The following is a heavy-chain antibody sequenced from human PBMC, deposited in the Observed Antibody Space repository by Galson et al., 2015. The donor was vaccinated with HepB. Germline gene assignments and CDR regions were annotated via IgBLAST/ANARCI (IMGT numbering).Heavy chain of an antibody. CDR1: GFAFDSHA. V-gene: IGHV3-23*01. Sequence: SLRLSCAASGFAFDSHAMSWVRQAPGRGLEWISSISGNGDSIFYADSVKGRFTVSRDNSNNMLYLQMNSLRAEDAGLYFCAKGYGLFDSWAQGILVTVSS. D-gene: IGHD5-18*01. J-gene: IGHJ5*01. CDR3: AKGYGLFDS. CDR2: ISGNGDSI.